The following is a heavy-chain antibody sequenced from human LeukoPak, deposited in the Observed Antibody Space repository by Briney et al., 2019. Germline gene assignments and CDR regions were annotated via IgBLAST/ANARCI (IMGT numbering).Heavy chain of an antibody. CDR2: ISWNSGSI. CDR1: GFTFDDYA. CDR3: AKDRGSGYYSDFDY. J-gene: IGHJ4*02. V-gene: IGHV3-9*01. D-gene: IGHD3-22*01. Sequence: PGGSLRLSCAASGFTFDDYAMHWVRQAPGKGLEWVSGISWNSGSIGYAGSVKGRFTISRDNAKNSLYLQMNSLKAEDTALYYCAKDRGSGYYSDFDYWGQGTLVTVSS.